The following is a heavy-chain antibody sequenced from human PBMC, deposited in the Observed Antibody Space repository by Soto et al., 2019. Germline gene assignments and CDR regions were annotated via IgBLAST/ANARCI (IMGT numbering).Heavy chain of an antibody. CDR3: ARDKGVTPFDP. D-gene: IGHD2-8*01. CDR1: GFTFSSYG. CDR2: IWYDGSNK. Sequence: QVQLVESGGGVVQPGRSLRLSCAACGFTFSSYGMHLVRQAPGKGLEWVAVIWYDGSNKYYADSVKGRFTNSRDNSKNTLYLQMNSLRAEDTAVYYCARDKGVTPFDPWGQGTLVTVSS. J-gene: IGHJ5*02. V-gene: IGHV3-33*01.